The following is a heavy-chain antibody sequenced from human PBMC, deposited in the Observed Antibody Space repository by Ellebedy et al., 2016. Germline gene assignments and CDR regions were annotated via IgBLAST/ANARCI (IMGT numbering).Heavy chain of an antibody. V-gene: IGHV1-3*01. CDR2: INAGNGNT. D-gene: IGHD3-10*01. CDR3: ARDLGRGRGGYYYYGMDV. J-gene: IGHJ6*02. CDR1: GYTFTSYA. Sequence: ASVKVSCXASGYTFTSYAMHWVRQAPGHRLEWMGWINAGNGNTKYSQKFQGRVTITRDTSASTAYMELSSLRSEDTAVYYCARDLGRGRGGYYYYGMDVWGQGTTVTVSS.